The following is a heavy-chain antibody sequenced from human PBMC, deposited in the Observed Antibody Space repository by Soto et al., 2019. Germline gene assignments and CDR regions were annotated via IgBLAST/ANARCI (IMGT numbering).Heavy chain of an antibody. J-gene: IGHJ4*02. CDR2: IDSSGKT. CDR1: GYLISSGYY. Sequence: SETLSLTCSVSGYLISSGYYWGWVRQTQGKGLEWLGSIDSSGKTYKNPSLKSRVSASVDLSQNQFCQNLSSVNAADAAVYFFARDLSIGYDPYSSDYSGQGTLGTVSS. D-gene: IGHD3-22*01. CDR3: ARDLSIGYDPYSSDY. V-gene: IGHV4-38-2*02.